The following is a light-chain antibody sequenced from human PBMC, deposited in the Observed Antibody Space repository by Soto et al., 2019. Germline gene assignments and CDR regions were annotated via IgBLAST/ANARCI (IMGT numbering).Light chain of an antibody. V-gene: IGKV3-11*01. CDR2: DTS. Sequence: EIVLTQSPATLSLSPGERATLSCRASQSVGTSLAWYQQTPGQAPRLLIYDTSNRATGIPARFSGSGSGTDFILTISSLEPEDFAIYYCQQRINWPLTFGGGTKVEI. CDR3: QQRINWPLT. CDR1: QSVGTS. J-gene: IGKJ4*01.